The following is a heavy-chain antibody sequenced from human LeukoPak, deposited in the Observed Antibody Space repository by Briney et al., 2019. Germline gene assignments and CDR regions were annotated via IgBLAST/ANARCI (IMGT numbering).Heavy chain of an antibody. CDR3: ARDLRGYFDWEVAFDI. V-gene: IGHV3-48*03. J-gene: IGHJ3*02. Sequence: GGSLRLSCAASGFRFNNFVMNWVRQAPGKGLEWVSYISSSGSTIYYADSVKGRFTISRDNAKNSLYLQMNSLRAEDTAVYYCARDLRGYFDWEVAFDIWGQGTMVTVSS. CDR1: GFRFNNFV. CDR2: ISSSGSTI. D-gene: IGHD3-9*01.